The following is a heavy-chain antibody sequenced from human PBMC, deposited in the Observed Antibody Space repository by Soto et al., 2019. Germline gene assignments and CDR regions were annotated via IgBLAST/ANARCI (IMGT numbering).Heavy chain of an antibody. Sequence: QITLKESGPTLVKPTQNLTLTCTFSGFSLSNSGATVGRIRQPPAKALKRRALIYWDDDKPSSPSLKHRLTITKHTSNNPVVLTITDMEPVDTAPYYCAHSQSLDIVVVPAAIHPGVVDFDYWGQGTPVTVSS. CDR3: AHSQSLDIVVVPAAIHPGVVDFDY. V-gene: IGHV2-5*02. CDR1: GFSLSNSGAT. D-gene: IGHD2-2*01. CDR2: IYWDDDK. J-gene: IGHJ4*02.